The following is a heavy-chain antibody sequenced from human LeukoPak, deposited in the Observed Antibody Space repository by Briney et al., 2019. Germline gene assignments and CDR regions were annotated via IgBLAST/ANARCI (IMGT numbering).Heavy chain of an antibody. CDR1: GFTFSSYG. D-gene: IGHD3-22*01. CDR3: AKVRDSSGSIGYFDL. J-gene: IGHJ2*01. Sequence: GGSLRLSCAASGFTFSSYGMHWVRQAPGKGLEWVSAISGSGGSTYYADSVKGRFTISRDNSKNTLYLQMNSLRAEDTAVYYCAKVRDSSGSIGYFDLWGRGTLVTVSS. CDR2: ISGSGGST. V-gene: IGHV3-23*01.